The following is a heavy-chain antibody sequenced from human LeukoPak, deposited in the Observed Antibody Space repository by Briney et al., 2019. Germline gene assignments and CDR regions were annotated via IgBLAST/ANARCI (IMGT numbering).Heavy chain of an antibody. CDR1: PLTFSSYS. Sequence: GGSLRLSCAASPLTFSSYSLNWVRQAPGKGLEWVSSITTSSRYIYYADSVKGRFTISRDNAKNSLYLQMNSLRVEDTAVYYCARDHANYYDSSGYMYYFDYWGQGTLATVSS. CDR3: ARDHANYYDSSGYMYYFDY. V-gene: IGHV3-21*01. CDR2: ITTSSRYI. J-gene: IGHJ4*02. D-gene: IGHD3-22*01.